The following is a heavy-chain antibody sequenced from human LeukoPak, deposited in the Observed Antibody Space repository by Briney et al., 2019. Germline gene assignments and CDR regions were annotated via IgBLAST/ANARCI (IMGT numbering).Heavy chain of an antibody. D-gene: IGHD3-10*01. V-gene: IGHV3-15*01. J-gene: IGHJ6*02. Sequence: GGSLRLSCAASGFTFSNAWMSWVRQAPGKGLEWVGRIKSKTDGGTTDYAAPVKGRFTISRDDSKNTLYLQMNSLKTEDTAVYYCTTDMGYYYYYGMDVGGQGTTVTVSS. CDR3: TTDMGYYYYYGMDV. CDR1: GFTFSNAW. CDR2: IKSKTDGGTT.